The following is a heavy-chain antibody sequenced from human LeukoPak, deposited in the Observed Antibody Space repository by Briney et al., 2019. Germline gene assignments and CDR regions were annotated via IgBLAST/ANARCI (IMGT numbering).Heavy chain of an antibody. CDR3: SSCSYWNSPDDAFDI. CDR2: INPNSGGI. D-gene: IGHD1-7*01. V-gene: IGHV1-2*02. J-gene: IGHJ3*02. CDR1: GYTFTRYY. Sequence: ASVKVSCKASGYTFTRYYMHWVRQAPGQGLEWMGWINPNSGGINYEQKFQGRVTMTRDTPISQAYMELSGLRPDDTGVYYCSSCSYWNSPDDAFDIWGQGTMVTVSS.